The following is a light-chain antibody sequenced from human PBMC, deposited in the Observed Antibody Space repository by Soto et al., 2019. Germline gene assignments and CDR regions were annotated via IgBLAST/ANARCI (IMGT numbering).Light chain of an antibody. CDR2: KAS. Sequence: DIQMTQSPSTLSASVGDRVTITCRASQSISTWLAWYQQKPGKAPKLVIYKASSLESGVPSRFSGSGSGTEFTLTISSLQPDDFATYYCQQYKSVSLLTFGGGTKVEIK. J-gene: IGKJ4*01. CDR1: QSISTW. CDR3: QQYKSVSLLT. V-gene: IGKV1-5*03.